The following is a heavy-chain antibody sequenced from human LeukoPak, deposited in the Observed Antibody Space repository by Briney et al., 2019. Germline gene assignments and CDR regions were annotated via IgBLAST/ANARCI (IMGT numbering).Heavy chain of an antibody. J-gene: IGHJ4*02. CDR1: GFTFSSAW. D-gene: IGHD5-24*01. V-gene: IGHV3-15*01. CDR3: ATEFYNNGYNF. CDR2: IKSRSDGGST. Sequence: GGSLRLSCAASGFTFSSAWLTWVRQPPGKGLEWVGHIKSRSDGGSTDYSAAVKGRFTVSRDDSRNMVHLQMNSLKTEDSAVYYCATEFYNNGYNFWGQGTPVTVSS.